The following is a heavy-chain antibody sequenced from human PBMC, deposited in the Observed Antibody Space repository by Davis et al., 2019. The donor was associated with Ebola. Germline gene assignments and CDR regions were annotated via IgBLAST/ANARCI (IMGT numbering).Heavy chain of an antibody. CDR1: GFSFSYYA. CDR2: VSASGDIT. CDR3: VRDGWASLFDY. V-gene: IGHV3-23*01. J-gene: IGHJ4*02. D-gene: IGHD6-19*01. Sequence: PGGSLRLSCAASGFSFSYYAMTWVRQAPGKGLDWVSYVSASGDITYYADSAKGRFTISRDNAKNSLYLQMNSLRVEDTAVYYCVRDGWASLFDYWGQGTLVTVSS.